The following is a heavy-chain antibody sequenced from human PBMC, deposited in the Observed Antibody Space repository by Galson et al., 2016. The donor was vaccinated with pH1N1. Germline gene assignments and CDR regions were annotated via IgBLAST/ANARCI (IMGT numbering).Heavy chain of an antibody. V-gene: IGHV1-69*02. D-gene: IGHD5-18*01. J-gene: IGHJ4*02. CDR2: MIPILGLS. Sequence: SVKVSCKASGGTSTSYTITWVRQAPGQGLEWMGRMIPILGLSNYAQKFQGRVTITADKSRSTAYMELSSLKSEDTAVYFCARARGHAAMDPFDFWGQGTLVTVSS. CDR3: ARARGHAAMDPFDF. CDR1: GGTSTSYT.